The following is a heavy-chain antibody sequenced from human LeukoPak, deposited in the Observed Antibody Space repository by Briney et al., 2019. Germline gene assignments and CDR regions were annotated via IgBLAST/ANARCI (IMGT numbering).Heavy chain of an antibody. J-gene: IGHJ3*02. Sequence: GGSLRLSCAASGFTFSSYAMSWVRQAPGKGLEWVAVISYDGSNKYYADSVKGRFTISRDNSKNTLYLQMNSLRAEDTAVYYCAADPDAFDIWGQGTMVTVSS. CDR1: GFTFSSYA. CDR3: AADPDAFDI. CDR2: ISYDGSNK. V-gene: IGHV3-30*03.